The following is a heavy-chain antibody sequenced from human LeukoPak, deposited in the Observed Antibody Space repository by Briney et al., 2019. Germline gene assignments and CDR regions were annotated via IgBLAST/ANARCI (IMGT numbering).Heavy chain of an antibody. J-gene: IGHJ6*03. CDR2: IRYDGSNK. CDR3: AKDPTVGATPAGSYYYMDV. D-gene: IGHD1-26*01. CDR1: GFTFSSYA. V-gene: IGHV3-30*02. Sequence: PGGSLRLSCAASGFTFSSYAMHWVRQAPGKGLEWVAFIRYDGSNKYYADSVKGRFTISRDNSKNTLYLQMNSLRAEDTAVYYCAKDPTVGATPAGSYYYMDVWGKGTTVTVSS.